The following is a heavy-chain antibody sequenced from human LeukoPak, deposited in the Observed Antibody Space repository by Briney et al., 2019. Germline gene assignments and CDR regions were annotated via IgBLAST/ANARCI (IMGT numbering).Heavy chain of an antibody. Sequence: ASVKVSCKASGGTFSSYAISWVRQAPGQGLEWMGRIIPILGIANYAQKFQGRVTITADKSTSTAYMELSSLRSEDTAVYYCAREGDIVVVPAAYGSWYFDLWGRGTLVTVSS. CDR2: IIPILGIA. D-gene: IGHD2-2*01. V-gene: IGHV1-69*04. J-gene: IGHJ2*01. CDR1: GGTFSSYA. CDR3: AREGDIVVVPAAYGSWYFDL.